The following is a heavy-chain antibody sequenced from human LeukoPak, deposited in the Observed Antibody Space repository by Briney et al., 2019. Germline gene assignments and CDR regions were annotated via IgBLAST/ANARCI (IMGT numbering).Heavy chain of an antibody. V-gene: IGHV3-21*01. CDR1: GFTFSSYS. CDR3: AELGITMIGGV. D-gene: IGHD3-10*02. Sequence: PGGSLRLSCAASGFTFSSYSMNWVRQAPGKGLEWVSSISSSTNYIYYADSVKGRFTISRDNAKNSLYLQMNSLRAEGTAVYYCAELGITMIGGVWGKGTTVTISS. J-gene: IGHJ6*04. CDR2: ISSSTNYI.